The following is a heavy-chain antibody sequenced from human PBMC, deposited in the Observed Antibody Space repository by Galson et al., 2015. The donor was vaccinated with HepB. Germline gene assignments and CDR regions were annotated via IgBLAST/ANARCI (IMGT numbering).Heavy chain of an antibody. CDR3: ERDRSQYYYGMDV. D-gene: IGHD6-19*01. J-gene: IGHJ6*01. Sequence: SLRLSCAASGFSFNFYTMYWVRQAPGKGLEYVSSIRTNGVTTDYADSVRGRFTISRDNSKNTLYLQMSSLRTEDTAVYHCERDRSQYYYGMDVWGQGTTVTVSS. CDR2: IRTNGVTT. V-gene: IGHV3-64D*08. CDR1: GFSFNFYT.